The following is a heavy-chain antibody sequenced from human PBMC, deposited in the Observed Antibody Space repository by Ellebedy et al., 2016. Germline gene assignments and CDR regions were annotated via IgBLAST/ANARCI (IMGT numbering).Heavy chain of an antibody. V-gene: IGHV2-70*01. CDR1: GFSLSTSGMC. J-gene: IGHJ3*02. CDR3: AQSYGSGSYCDAFDI. CDR2: IDWDDDK. D-gene: IGHD3-10*01. Sequence: SGPTLVKPTQTLTLTCTFSGFSLSTSGMCVSWIRQPPGKALEWLALIDWDDDKYYSTSPKTRLTISKDTSKNQVVLTMTNMDPVDTATYYCAQSYGSGSYCDAFDIWGQGTMVTVSS.